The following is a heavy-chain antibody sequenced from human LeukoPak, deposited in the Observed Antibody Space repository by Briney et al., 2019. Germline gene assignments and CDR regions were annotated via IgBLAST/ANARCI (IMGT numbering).Heavy chain of an antibody. CDR3: ARDYGGSSPFDY. Sequence: PGGSLRLSCAASGFTFSSYGMHWVRQAPGKGLEWVAIVSYDGSNTYYADSVKGRFTISRDNSKNMLYLQMNSLRAEDTAVYYCARDYGGSSPFDYWGQGTLVTASS. D-gene: IGHD4-23*01. CDR2: VSYDGSNT. J-gene: IGHJ4*02. CDR1: GFTFSSYG. V-gene: IGHV3-30*03.